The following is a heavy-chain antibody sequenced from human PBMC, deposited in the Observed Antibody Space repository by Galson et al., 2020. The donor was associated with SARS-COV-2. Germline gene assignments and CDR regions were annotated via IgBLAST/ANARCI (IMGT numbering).Heavy chain of an antibody. CDR1: GFTFSDYY. CDR3: ARDRLTRHTTIYGGSAPDY. V-gene: IGHV3-11*06. J-gene: IGHJ4*02. CDR2: ISSSSSYT. Sequence: TGGSLRLSCAASGFTFSDYYMNWIRQAPGKGLEWVSYISSSSSYTNYADSVKGRFTISRDNAKNSLYLQMNSLRVEDTAVYYCARDRLTRHTTIYGGSAPDYWGQGTLVTVSS. D-gene: IGHD1-26*01.